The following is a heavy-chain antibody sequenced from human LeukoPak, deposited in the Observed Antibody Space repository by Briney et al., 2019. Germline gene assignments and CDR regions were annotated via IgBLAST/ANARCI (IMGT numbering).Heavy chain of an antibody. Sequence: PSETLSLTCTVSGGSISIYYWSWIRQPPGKGLEWIGYLYYSGSTNYNPSLKSRVTISVDTSKNQFSLKLSSVTAADTAVYYCARHVKDIVVVPAAYYFDYWGQGTLVTVSS. CDR1: GGSISIYY. CDR3: ARHVKDIVVVPAAYYFDY. V-gene: IGHV4-59*08. CDR2: LYYSGST. D-gene: IGHD2-2*01. J-gene: IGHJ4*02.